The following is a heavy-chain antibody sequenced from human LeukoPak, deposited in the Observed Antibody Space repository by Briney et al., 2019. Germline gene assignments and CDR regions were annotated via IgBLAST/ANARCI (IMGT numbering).Heavy chain of an antibody. CDR1: GFTFSSYA. D-gene: IGHD3-10*01. Sequence: PGGTLTLSCAASGFTFSSYAMSWVRQAPGKGLEWVSAISGSGGSTSYEDSVKGRFTISRDNSKNTLYLQMNSPRAEATAVYYLAEEVRGIARGGMDVWGQGTTVTVSS. J-gene: IGHJ6*02. V-gene: IGHV3-23*01. CDR2: ISGSGGST. CDR3: AEEVRGIARGGMDV.